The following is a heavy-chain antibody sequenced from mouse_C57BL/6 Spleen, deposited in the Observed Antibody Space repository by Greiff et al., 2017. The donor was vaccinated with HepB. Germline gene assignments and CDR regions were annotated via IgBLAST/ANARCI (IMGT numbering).Heavy chain of an antibody. CDR1: GYAFSSSW. V-gene: IGHV1-82*01. D-gene: IGHD1-1*01. Sequence: VQLQESGPELVKPGASVKISCKASGYAFSSSWMNWVKQRPGKGLEWIGRIYPGDGDTNYNGKFKGKATLTADKSSSTAYMQLSSLTSEDSAVYFCANYYYGSSYQGYFDYWGQGTTLTVSS. CDR3: ANYYYGSSYQGYFDY. CDR2: IYPGDGDT. J-gene: IGHJ2*01.